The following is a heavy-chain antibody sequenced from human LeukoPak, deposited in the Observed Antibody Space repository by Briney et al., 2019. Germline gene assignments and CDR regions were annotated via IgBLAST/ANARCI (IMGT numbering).Heavy chain of an antibody. CDR3: ARDRAYDILTGYSPLDY. CDR1: GVTFSSYW. Sequence: GGSMRLSCAASGVTFSSYWMGWVRQAPGKGLEWVANIKQDGSEKYYVDSVKGRFTISRDSAKNSLYLQMNSLRAEDTAVYYCARDRAYDILTGYSPLDYWGQGTLVTVSS. CDR2: IKQDGSEK. J-gene: IGHJ4*02. V-gene: IGHV3-7*01. D-gene: IGHD3-9*01.